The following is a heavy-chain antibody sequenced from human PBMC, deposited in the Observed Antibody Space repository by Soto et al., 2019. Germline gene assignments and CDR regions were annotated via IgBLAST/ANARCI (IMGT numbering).Heavy chain of an antibody. D-gene: IGHD3-3*02. CDR3: AKPVHFWSGYSFDY. CDR2: ISYDGSNK. V-gene: IGHV3-30*18. CDR1: GFTFSSYG. Sequence: QVQLVESGGGVVQPRRSLRLSCAASGFTFSSYGMHWVRQAPGKGLEWVAVISYDGSNKYYADSVKGRFTISRDNSKNTLYLQMNSLRAEDTAVYYCAKPVHFWSGYSFDYWGQGTLVTVSS. J-gene: IGHJ4*02.